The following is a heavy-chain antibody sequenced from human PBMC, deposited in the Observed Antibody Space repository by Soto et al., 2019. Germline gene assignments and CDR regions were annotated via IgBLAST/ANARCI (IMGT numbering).Heavy chain of an antibody. J-gene: IGHJ6*02. D-gene: IGHD3-10*01. CDR2: INHSGST. V-gene: IGHV4-34*01. CDR1: GGSFSGYY. CDR3: ARGQLRFGGLYGMDV. Sequence: SETLSLTCAVYGGSFSGYYWSWIRQPPGKGLEWIGEINHSGSTNYNPSLKSRVTISVDTSKNQFSLKLSSVTAADTAVYYCARGQLRFGGLYGMDVWGQGTTVTVSS.